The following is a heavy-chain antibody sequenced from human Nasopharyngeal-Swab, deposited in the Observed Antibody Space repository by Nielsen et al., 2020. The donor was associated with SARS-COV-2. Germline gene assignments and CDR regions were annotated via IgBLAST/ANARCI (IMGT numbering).Heavy chain of an antibody. CDR2: INHSGST. CDR3: ARDLDSSSWYPYYFDY. V-gene: IGHV4-34*01. D-gene: IGHD6-13*01. Sequence: WIRQPPGKGLEWIGEINHSGSTNYNPSLKSRVTISVDTSKNQFSLQLNSVTPEDTAVYYCARDLDSSSWYPYYFDYWGQGTLVTVSS. J-gene: IGHJ4*02.